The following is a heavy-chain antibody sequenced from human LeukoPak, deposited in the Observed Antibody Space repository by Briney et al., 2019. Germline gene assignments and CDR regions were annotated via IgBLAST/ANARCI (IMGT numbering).Heavy chain of an antibody. CDR3: ARGDFWSGYYPPEYFDY. V-gene: IGHV4-38-2*01. Sequence: SETLSLTCAVSGYSISSGYYWGWIRQPPVKGLEWIGSIYHSGSTYYNPSLRSRVTISVDTSKNQFSLKLSSVTAADTAVYYCARGDFWSGYYPPEYFDYWGQGTLVTVSS. CDR2: IYHSGST. J-gene: IGHJ4*02. D-gene: IGHD3-3*01. CDR1: GYSISSGYY.